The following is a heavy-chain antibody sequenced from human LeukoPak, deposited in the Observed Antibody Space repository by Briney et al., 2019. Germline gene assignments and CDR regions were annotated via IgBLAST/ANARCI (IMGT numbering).Heavy chain of an antibody. Sequence: GASVKVSCKASGYTFTSYAISWVRQAPGQGLEWMGGIIPIFGTANYAQKFQGRVTITADESTSTAYMELSSLRSEDTAVYYCARSPLYSSGWYGWFDPWGQGTLVTVSS. CDR1: GYTFTSYA. V-gene: IGHV1-69*13. D-gene: IGHD6-19*01. J-gene: IGHJ5*02. CDR3: ARSPLYSSGWYGWFDP. CDR2: IIPIFGTA.